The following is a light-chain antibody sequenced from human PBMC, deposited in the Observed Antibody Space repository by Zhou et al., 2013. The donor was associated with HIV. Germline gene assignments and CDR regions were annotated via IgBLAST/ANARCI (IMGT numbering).Light chain of an antibody. CDR3: QYYNSF. CDR1: QSISRY. V-gene: IGKV1-39*02. Sequence: DIQMTQSPSSLSASVGDRVTITCRASQSISRYLNWYQQKPGKAPKLLIYDASSVQSGVPSRFTGSGSGTDFTLTISSLQPEDFATYYCQYYNSFFGGGTKVEV. CDR2: DAS. J-gene: IGKJ4*01.